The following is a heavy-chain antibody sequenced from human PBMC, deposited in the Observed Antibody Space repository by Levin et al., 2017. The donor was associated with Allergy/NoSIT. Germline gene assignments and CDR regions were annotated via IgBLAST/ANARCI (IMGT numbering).Heavy chain of an antibody. CDR2: IYYNGNT. Sequence: SETLSLTCTVSGGSVNSGSYYWSWIRQPPGKGLEWIGYIYYNGNTNYNPSLKRRVTISVDTSENQFSLKLNSVTAADTAVYYCASLDTAMWGAPTPWGVWGQGTTVTVSS. V-gene: IGHV4-61*01. CDR3: ASLDTAMWGAPTPWGV. J-gene: IGHJ6*02. CDR1: GGSVNSGSYY. D-gene: IGHD5-18*01.